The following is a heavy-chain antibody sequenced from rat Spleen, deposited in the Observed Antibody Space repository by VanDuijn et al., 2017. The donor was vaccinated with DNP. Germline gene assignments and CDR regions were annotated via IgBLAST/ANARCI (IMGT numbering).Heavy chain of an antibody. D-gene: IGHD1-2*01. CDR3: ARSEAAISTFAY. J-gene: IGHJ3*01. CDR1: GYSISRTY. V-gene: IGHV3-1*01. CDR2: ISSSGSA. Sequence: EVQLQESGPGLLKPSQSLSLTCSVTGYSISRTYWGWFRKFPGNKMEWIGHISSSGSATYNPSLKSRFSITRDTSKNQIFLQLNSVTTEDTATYYCARSEAAISTFAYWGQGTLVTVSS.